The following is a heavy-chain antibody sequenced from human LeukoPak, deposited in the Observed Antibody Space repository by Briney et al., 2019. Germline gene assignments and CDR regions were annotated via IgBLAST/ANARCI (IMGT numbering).Heavy chain of an antibody. V-gene: IGHV3-30*18. J-gene: IGHJ6*02. D-gene: IGHD3-10*01. CDR1: GFTFSSYG. CDR2: ISYDGSNK. CDR3: AKDTEYYGSGRSYYYYYGMDV. Sequence: GRSPRLSCAASGFTFSSYGMHWVRQAPGKGLEWVAVISYDGSNKYYADSVKGRFTISRDNSKNTLYLQMNSLRAEDTAVYYCAKDTEYYGSGRSYYYYYGMDVWGQGTTVTVSS.